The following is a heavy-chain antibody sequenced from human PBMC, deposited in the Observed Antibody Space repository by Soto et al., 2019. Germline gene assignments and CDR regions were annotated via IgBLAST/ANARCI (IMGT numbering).Heavy chain of an antibody. V-gene: IGHV3-21*01. D-gene: IGHD6-13*01. Sequence: PGGSLRFSCAASGFTFSSYSMNWVRQAPGKGLEWVSSISSSSSYIYYADSVKGRFTISRDNAKNSLYLQMNSLRAEDTAVYYCARDHIAAAGTPSPIWGQGTLVTVSS. CDR3: ARDHIAAAGTPSPI. J-gene: IGHJ4*02. CDR1: GFTFSSYS. CDR2: ISSSSSYI.